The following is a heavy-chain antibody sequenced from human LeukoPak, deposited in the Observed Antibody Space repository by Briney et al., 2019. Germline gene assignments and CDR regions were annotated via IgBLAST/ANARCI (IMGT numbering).Heavy chain of an antibody. CDR3: AKTPGSAVVVVAATRTFDY. Sequence: PGGSLRLSCAASGFTFSDYCMSWIRQAPGKGLEWVSAISASGSNTYYADSVKGRFTISRDNSKNTLYLQMNSLRAEDTAVYYCAKTPGSAVVVVAATRTFDYWGQGTLVTVSS. D-gene: IGHD2-15*01. CDR2: ISASGSNT. CDR1: GFTFSDYC. J-gene: IGHJ4*02. V-gene: IGHV3-23*01.